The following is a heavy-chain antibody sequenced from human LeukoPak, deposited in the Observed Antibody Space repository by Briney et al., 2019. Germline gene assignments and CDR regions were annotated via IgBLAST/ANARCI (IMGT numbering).Heavy chain of an antibody. CDR1: GFTFSSYG. D-gene: IGHD2-15*01. J-gene: IGHJ4*02. CDR2: IWYDGSNK. Sequence: GGSLRLSCAASGFTFSSYGMHWVRQAPGKGLEWVAVIWYDGSNKYYADSVKGRFTISRDNSKNTLYLQMNGLRAEDTAVYYCARARVAAPFDYWGQGTLVTVSS. CDR3: ARARVAAPFDY. V-gene: IGHV3-33*01.